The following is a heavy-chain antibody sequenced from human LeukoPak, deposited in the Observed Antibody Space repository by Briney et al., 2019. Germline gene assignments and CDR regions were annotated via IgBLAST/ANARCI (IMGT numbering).Heavy chain of an antibody. J-gene: IGHJ5*02. CDR3: AKDQRFSAYDPDEYNYFDP. Sequence: SETLSLTCSVSGYSISSGYYWDWIRQPPGKGLEWIASIYHSGKSYYNPSLKSRVTISVDTSKNQISLRLTSVTAADTAVYYCAKDQRFSAYDPDEYNYFDPWGQGTLVTVSS. D-gene: IGHD5-12*01. CDR2: IYHSGKS. CDR1: GYSISSGYY. V-gene: IGHV4-38-2*02.